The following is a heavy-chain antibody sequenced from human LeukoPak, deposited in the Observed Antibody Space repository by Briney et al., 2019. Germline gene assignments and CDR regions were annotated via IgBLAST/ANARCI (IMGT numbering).Heavy chain of an antibody. Sequence: SETLSLTCTVSGGSISSGDYYWSWIRQPPGKGLEWIGCIYYSGSTNYNPSLKSRVTISVDTSKNQFSLKLSSVTAADTAVYYCARDSGYYSWFDPWGQGTLVTVSS. V-gene: IGHV4-61*08. D-gene: IGHD3-22*01. CDR1: GGSISSGDYY. J-gene: IGHJ5*02. CDR2: IYYSGST. CDR3: ARDSGYYSWFDP.